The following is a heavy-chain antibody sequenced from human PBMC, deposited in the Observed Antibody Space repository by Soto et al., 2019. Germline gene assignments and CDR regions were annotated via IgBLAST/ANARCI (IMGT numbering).Heavy chain of an antibody. Sequence: SETLSLTCTVSGVSISSYYWSWIRQPPGKGLEWIGEINHSGSTNYNPSLKSRVTISVDTSKNQFSLKLSSVTAADTAVYYCARGGWLRRNYYYYYMDVWGKGTTVTVSS. D-gene: IGHD5-12*01. CDR3: ARGGWLRRNYYYYYMDV. CDR2: INHSGST. J-gene: IGHJ6*03. V-gene: IGHV4-34*01. CDR1: GVSISSYY.